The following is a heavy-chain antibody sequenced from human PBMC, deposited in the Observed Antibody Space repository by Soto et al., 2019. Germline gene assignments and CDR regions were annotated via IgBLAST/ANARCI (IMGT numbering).Heavy chain of an antibody. V-gene: IGHV3-23*01. D-gene: IGHD1-26*01. Sequence: SCKAAGYSFTGYAFHCVRQAPGKGLEWISSISGSGFKKYYADSVKGRFTISRDNSKSTVYLELNNLSAEDTAVYHCAKNQGVELVPLATVDWFDPWGQGSVVTVSS. CDR2: ISGSGFKK. J-gene: IGHJ5*02. CDR1: GYSFTGYA. CDR3: AKNQGVELVPLATVDWFDP.